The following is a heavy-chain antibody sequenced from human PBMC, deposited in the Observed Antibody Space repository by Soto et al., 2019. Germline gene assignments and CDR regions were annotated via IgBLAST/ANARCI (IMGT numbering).Heavy chain of an antibody. CDR1: GFSFSNYW. Sequence: GGSLSLSCAASGFSFSNYWMHWVRQAPGKGLVWVSRVNNDGRDTTYADSVMGRFTVSRDNAKNTLFLQMNSLRIDDTAMYYCARGSIDHAFDIWGQGTMVTVSS. J-gene: IGHJ3*02. D-gene: IGHD3-9*01. CDR3: ARGSIDHAFDI. CDR2: VNNDGRDT. V-gene: IGHV3-74*01.